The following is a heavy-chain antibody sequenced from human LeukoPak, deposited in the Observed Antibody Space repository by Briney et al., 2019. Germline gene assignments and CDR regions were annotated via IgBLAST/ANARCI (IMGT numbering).Heavy chain of an antibody. V-gene: IGHV3-23*01. Sequence: GGSLRLSCAASGFTFSSSAMSWVRQAPGKGLEWVSNISGSGSGGSTYYADSVKGRFTISRDNAKNSLYLQMNSLRAEDTAVYYCAELGITMIGGVWGKGTTVTISS. CDR3: AELGITMIGGV. CDR1: GFTFSSSA. CDR2: ISGSGSGGST. J-gene: IGHJ6*04. D-gene: IGHD3-10*02.